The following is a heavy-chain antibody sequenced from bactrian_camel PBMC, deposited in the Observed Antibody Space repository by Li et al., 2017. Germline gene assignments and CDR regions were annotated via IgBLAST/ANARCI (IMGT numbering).Heavy chain of an antibody. Sequence: VQLVESGGGSVQAGGSLRLSCAASGRTYSKWCMGWFRQVPGKEREGLATIDSRGITAYADSVKGRFTISKDNAKNTLYLEMNGLKPEDTATYICAAGARLGGSWYYPQAGYNYWGQGTQVTVS. CDR3: AAGARLGGSWYYPQAGYNY. V-gene: IGHV3S57*01. CDR1: GRTYSKWC. D-gene: IGHD6*01. J-gene: IGHJ4*01. CDR2: IDSRGIT.